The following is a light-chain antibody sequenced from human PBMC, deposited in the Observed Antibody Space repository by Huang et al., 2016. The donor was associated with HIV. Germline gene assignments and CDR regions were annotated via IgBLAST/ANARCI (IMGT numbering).Light chain of an antibody. J-gene: IGKJ2*03. Sequence: DIQMTQFPSTLAASVGDRVTIACRASQSISSLLAWYQQKSGKAPKLLIYKASILETGVPSRFSGSESGTEFTLTISSLQSDDFATYYCQHYNGYSSSFGQGTKLEIK. CDR3: QHYNGYSSS. CDR2: KAS. V-gene: IGKV1-5*03. CDR1: QSISSL.